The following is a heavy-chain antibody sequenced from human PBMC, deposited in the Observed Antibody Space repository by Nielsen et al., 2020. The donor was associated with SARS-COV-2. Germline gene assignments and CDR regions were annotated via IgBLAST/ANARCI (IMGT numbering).Heavy chain of an antibody. Sequence: ASVKVSCKASADTFTSYDIHWLRQATGQRLEWMGRMSPSSGKTDYAQKFQGRVRMTRNTSINTAYMELSSLRSDDTAVYYCVSGGYFDWLLAFDQWGQGTLVTVSS. CDR3: VSGGYFDWLLAFDQ. CDR1: ADTFTSYD. J-gene: IGHJ4*02. D-gene: IGHD3-9*01. CDR2: MSPSSGKT. V-gene: IGHV1-8*01.